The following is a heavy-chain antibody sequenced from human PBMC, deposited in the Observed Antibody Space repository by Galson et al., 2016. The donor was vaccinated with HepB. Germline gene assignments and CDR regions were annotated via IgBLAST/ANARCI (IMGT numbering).Heavy chain of an antibody. V-gene: IGHV4-31*01. D-gene: IGHD5-18*01. CDR2: IYYSGNT. CDR3: ARVGFSAGCYFDY. CDR1: GGSISSGGYY. Sequence: TLSLTCTVSGGSISSGGYYWSWIRQHPEKGLECIGYIYYSGNTYYNPSLKSQVTISVDTSKNQFSLKLSSVTAADTAVYYCARVGFSAGCYFDYWGQGTLVTVSS. J-gene: IGHJ4*02.